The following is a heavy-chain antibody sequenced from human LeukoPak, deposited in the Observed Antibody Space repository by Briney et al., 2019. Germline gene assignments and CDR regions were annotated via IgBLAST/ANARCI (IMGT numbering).Heavy chain of an antibody. J-gene: IGHJ4*02. Sequence: SETLSLTCTVSGGSISGYYWNWIRQPGGKGLEWIGRMHTSGSTNYNPSLKSRITVSVDTSKNQFSLKLNSLTAADTAVYYCARDDGSGRYHYWDQGTLVTVSS. D-gene: IGHD6-19*01. V-gene: IGHV4-4*07. CDR1: GGSISGYY. CDR3: ARDDGSGRYHY. CDR2: MHTSGST.